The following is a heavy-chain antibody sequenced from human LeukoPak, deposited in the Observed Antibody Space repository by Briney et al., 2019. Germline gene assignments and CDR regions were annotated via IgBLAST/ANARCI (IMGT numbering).Heavy chain of an antibody. CDR2: INHSGCT. CDR1: GGSFSGYY. CDR3: VRGAPQMATELYYFDY. V-gene: IGHV4-34*01. Sequence: SETLSLTCAVYGGSFSGYYWSWLRQPPGKGLEWLGEINHSGCTNYNPPLKSRVTISVDTSKNQFSLKLSSVTAADTAVYYCVRGAPQMATELYYFDYWGEGTLVTVSS. D-gene: IGHD5-24*01. J-gene: IGHJ4*02.